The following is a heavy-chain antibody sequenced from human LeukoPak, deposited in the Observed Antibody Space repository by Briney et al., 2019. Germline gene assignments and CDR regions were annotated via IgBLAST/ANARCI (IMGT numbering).Heavy chain of an antibody. V-gene: IGHV3-53*01. CDR2: IYSGGST. CDR1: GFIVSSNY. D-gene: IGHD5-18*01. J-gene: IGHJ4*02. Sequence: GGSLRLSCAASGFIVSSNYMSWVRQAPGKGLEWVSVIYSGGSTYYSDSVKGRFTISRDNSKNTLYLQMNSLRVEDTAVYYCARARGYSYGCDYWGQGTLVTVSS. CDR3: ARARGYSYGCDY.